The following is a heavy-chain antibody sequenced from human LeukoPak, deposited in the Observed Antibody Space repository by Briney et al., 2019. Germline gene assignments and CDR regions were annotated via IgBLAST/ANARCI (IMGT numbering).Heavy chain of an antibody. D-gene: IGHD2-2*01. CDR2: ISSSSSYI. CDR3: ARGAVPAAINGAFDI. CDR1: GFTFSSYS. J-gene: IGHJ3*02. V-gene: IGHV3-21*01. Sequence: GGSLRLSCAASGFTFSSYSMNWVRQAPGKGLEWVSSISSSSSYIYYADSVKGRFTISRDNAKNSLYLQMNSLRAEDTAVYYCARGAVPAAINGAFDIWGQGTMVTVSS.